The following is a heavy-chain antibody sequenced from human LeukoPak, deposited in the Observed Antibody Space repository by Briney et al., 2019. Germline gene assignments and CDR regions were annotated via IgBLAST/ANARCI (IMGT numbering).Heavy chain of an antibody. Sequence: TSETLSLTCTVSGGSISSGGYYWSWIRQHPGKGLEWIGYIYYSGSTYYNPSLKSRVTISVDTSKNQFSLQLSSVTAADTAVYYCARGFIAAAGSLDPWGQGTLVTVSS. CDR3: ARGFIAAAGSLDP. V-gene: IGHV4-31*03. CDR2: IYYSGST. D-gene: IGHD6-13*01. CDR1: GGSISSGGYY. J-gene: IGHJ5*02.